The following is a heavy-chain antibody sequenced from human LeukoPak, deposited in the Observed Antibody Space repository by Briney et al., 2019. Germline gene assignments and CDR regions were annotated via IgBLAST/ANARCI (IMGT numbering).Heavy chain of an antibody. D-gene: IGHD1-1*01. CDR1: GYSFTGYY. CDR3: ARRTEVEPEDY. Sequence: EASVKVSCKASGYSFTGYYMHWVRQAPGQGLEWMGWINPNSGGTYYAQKFQDRVTMTRDTSISTVYMELSRLRSDDTAVYYCARRTEVEPEDYWGQGTLVTVSS. CDR2: INPNSGGT. V-gene: IGHV1-2*02. J-gene: IGHJ4*02.